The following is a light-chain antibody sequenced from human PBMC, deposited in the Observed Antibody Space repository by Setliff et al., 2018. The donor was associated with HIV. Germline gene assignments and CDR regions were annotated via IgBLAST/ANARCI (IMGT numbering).Light chain of an antibody. CDR2: GAS. Sequence: DIQMTQSPSTLSASVGDTITITCRASQSISRWLAWYQQKPGKAPNLLIYGASHLQTGVPERFTGGGSGTHFTLTISSLQPEDFGTYYCQQTNMFPITFGQGTRLEIK. CDR3: QQTNMFPIT. J-gene: IGKJ5*01. V-gene: IGKV1-5*01. CDR1: QSISRW.